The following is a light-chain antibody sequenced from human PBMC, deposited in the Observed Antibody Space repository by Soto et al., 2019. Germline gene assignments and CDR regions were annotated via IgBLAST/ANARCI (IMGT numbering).Light chain of an antibody. V-gene: IGKV1-6*01. CDR1: QRFXND. J-gene: IGKJ1*01. CDR2: DAA. Sequence: ILLTQSACWLSASVRDGVTITCLASQRFXNDFVWDQRKPGKAPKILTYDAASLQTGVPSRLSGSGSGTDFSPTSRSRQHEDFVVYDCQHHGILPWTVAQGTKVNIK. CDR3: QHHGILPWT.